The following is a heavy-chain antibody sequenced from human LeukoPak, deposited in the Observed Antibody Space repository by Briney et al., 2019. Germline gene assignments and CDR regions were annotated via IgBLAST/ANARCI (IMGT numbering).Heavy chain of an antibody. J-gene: IGHJ6*02. CDR3: ARHPITMVRGANYYYYGMDV. Sequence: PSETLSLTCTVSGGSISSSSYYWGWVRQPPGRGLEWIGSMYYKGETYLNPSLKSRVTIPHTSKNQFSLKLSSVTAADTAVYYCARHPITMVRGANYYYYGMDVWGQGTTVTVSS. V-gene: IGHV4-39*01. CDR2: MYYKGET. CDR1: GGSISSSSYY. D-gene: IGHD3-10*01.